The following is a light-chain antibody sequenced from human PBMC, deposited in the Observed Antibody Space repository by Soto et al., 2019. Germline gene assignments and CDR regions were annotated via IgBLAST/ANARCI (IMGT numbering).Light chain of an antibody. V-gene: IGKV3-20*01. J-gene: IGKJ1*01. CDR1: QIVSSSY. CDR3: QQYGSSPPVT. CDR2: GAS. Sequence: EIVLTQSPGTLSLSPGERATLSCRASQIVSSSYLAWYQQKPGQAPRLLIYGASSRATGIPDRFSGSGSGTDFTLTISRLEPEDFAVYYCQQYGSSPPVTFGQGTKVE.